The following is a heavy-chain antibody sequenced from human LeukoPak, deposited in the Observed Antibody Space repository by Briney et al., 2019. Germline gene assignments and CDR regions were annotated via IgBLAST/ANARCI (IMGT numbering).Heavy chain of an antibody. CDR2: ISSSSSTI. J-gene: IGHJ6*02. CDR3: ARRGDYAGGLGYYGMDV. V-gene: IGHV3-48*01. D-gene: IGHD4-17*01. Sequence: GGSLRLSCAAPGFTFSSYSMSWVRQAPGKGLEWVSYISSSSSTIYYADSVKGRFTISRDNAKNSLYPQMNSLRAEDTAVYYCARRGDYAGGLGYYGMDVWGQGTTVTVSS. CDR1: GFTFSSYS.